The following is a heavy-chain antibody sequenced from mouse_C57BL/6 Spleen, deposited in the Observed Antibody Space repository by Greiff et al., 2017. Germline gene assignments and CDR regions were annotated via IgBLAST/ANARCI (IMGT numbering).Heavy chain of an antibody. CDR3: ASMVTTEYYAMDY. CDR2: IYPGDGDT. CDR1: GYAFSSYW. V-gene: IGHV1-80*01. J-gene: IGHJ4*01. Sequence: QVQLQQSGAELVKPGASVKISCKASGYAFSSYWMYWVKQRPGKGLEWIGQIYPGDGDTNYNGKLKGKVTLTADKTSSTAYMQLSSLTSEDSAVYFCASMVTTEYYAMDYWGQGTSVTVSS. D-gene: IGHD2-2*01.